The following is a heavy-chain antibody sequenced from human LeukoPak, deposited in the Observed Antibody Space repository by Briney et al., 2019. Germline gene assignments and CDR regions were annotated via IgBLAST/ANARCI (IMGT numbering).Heavy chain of an antibody. J-gene: IGHJ6*02. D-gene: IGHD3-16*01. CDR1: GFTFSSYW. V-gene: IGHV3-74*01. CDR2: ISSDGSST. CDR3: ARGARFGMDV. Sequence: GGSLRLSCAGSGFTFSSYWMHWVRQAPGKGLVWVSHISSDGSSTGYADSVKGRFTISRDNAKNTLYLHVNSLRAEDTAVYYCARGARFGMDVWGQGTAVTVSS.